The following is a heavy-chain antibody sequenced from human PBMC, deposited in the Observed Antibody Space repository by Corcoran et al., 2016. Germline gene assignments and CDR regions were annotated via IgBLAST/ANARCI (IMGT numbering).Heavy chain of an antibody. CDR1: GGSISSGGYY. CDR3: ARQYDSSGYYYGPYFDY. J-gene: IGHJ4*02. Sequence: QVQLQESGPGLVKPSQTLSLTCTVSGGSISSGGYYWSWIRQHPGKGLEWIGYIYYSGSTYYNPSLKSRVTISVDTSKNQFSRKLSSVAAADTAVYYCARQYDSSGYYYGPYFDYWGQGTLVTVSS. D-gene: IGHD3-22*01. V-gene: IGHV4-31*03. CDR2: IYYSGST.